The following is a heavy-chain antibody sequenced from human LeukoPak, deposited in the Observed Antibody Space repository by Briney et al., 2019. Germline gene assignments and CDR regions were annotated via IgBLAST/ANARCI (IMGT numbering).Heavy chain of an antibody. CDR1: GFTFSSHS. V-gene: IGHV3-48*02. CDR3: ARDRANSGSYYWDY. CDR2: ISSSSSTI. J-gene: IGHJ4*02. Sequence: GGSLRLSCAASGFTFSSHSTNWVRQAPGKGLEWVSYISSSSSTIYYADSVKGRFTISRDNAKNSLYLQMNSLRDEDTAVYYCARDRANSGSYYWDYWGQGTLVTVSS. D-gene: IGHD1-26*01.